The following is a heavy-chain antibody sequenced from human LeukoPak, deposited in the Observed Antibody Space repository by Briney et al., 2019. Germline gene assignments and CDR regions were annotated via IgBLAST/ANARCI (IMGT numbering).Heavy chain of an antibody. V-gene: IGHV1-46*01. CDR3: ARDIWPDP. J-gene: IGHJ5*02. CDR1: AATFSSNY. CDR2: INPSGGST. Sequence: ASVQVSCKASAATFSSNYMHWVRQAPGQWLEWMGIINPSGGSTSYAQKFQGRVTMPRDTYTSTVYMELSSLRSEYTGVYYCARDIWPDPWGQGTLATVSS.